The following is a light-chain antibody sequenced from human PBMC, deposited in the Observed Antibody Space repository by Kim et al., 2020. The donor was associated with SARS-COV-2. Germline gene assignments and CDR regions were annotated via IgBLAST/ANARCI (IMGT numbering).Light chain of an antibody. J-gene: IGKJ2*01. CDR3: QQTFRFPYT. V-gene: IGKV1-39*01. CDR2: AAS. Sequence: GDTVTISCRTSQTINNYLNWYQRKPGKAPEVLIYAASHLQSGVPSRFRGSGSGTDFTLTINGLQPEDFATFYCQQTFRFPYTFGQGTNL. CDR1: QTINNY.